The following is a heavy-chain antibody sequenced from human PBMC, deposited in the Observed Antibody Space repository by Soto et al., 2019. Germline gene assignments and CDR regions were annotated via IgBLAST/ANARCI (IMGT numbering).Heavy chain of an antibody. CDR1: GFTFSSYA. D-gene: IGHD2-2*01. CDR3: ARAILHIVVVRAAMGY. CDR2: ISYDGSNK. J-gene: IGHJ4*02. V-gene: IGHV3-30-3*01. Sequence: GGSLRLSCAASGFTFSSYAMHWVRQAPGKGLEWVAVISYDGSNKYYADSVKGRFTISRDNSKNTLYLQMNSLRAEDTAVYYCARAILHIVVVRAAMGYWGQGTLVTVSS.